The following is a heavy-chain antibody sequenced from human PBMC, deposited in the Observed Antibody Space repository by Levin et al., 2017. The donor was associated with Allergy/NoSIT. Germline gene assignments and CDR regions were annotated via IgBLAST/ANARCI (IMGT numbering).Heavy chain of an antibody. CDR2: ISDGGGTT. V-gene: IGHV3-23*01. Sequence: GESLKISCAASGFTFSSYAMSWVRQAPGKALEWVSAISDGGGTTFYADSVKGRFTISRDHSKNTLYVQMNSLRVEDTAIYYCAKDSYDSSGYEFDYWGQGTLVTVSP. D-gene: IGHD3-22*01. J-gene: IGHJ4*02. CDR3: AKDSYDSSGYEFDY. CDR1: GFTFSSYA.